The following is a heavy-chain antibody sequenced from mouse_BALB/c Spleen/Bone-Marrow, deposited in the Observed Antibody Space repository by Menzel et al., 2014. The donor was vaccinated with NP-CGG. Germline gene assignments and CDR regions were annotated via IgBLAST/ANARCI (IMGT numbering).Heavy chain of an antibody. CDR3: TRSYGSSYEYYFDY. J-gene: IGHJ2*01. CDR2: IYPSDSYT. V-gene: IGHV1-69*02. CDR1: GYTFTSYW. D-gene: IGHD1-1*01. Sequence: QVQLQQSGAELVRPGASVKLSCKASGYTFTSYWINWVKQRPGQGLEWIGNIYPSDSYTNYNQKFKAKATLTVDKSSSTAYMQLSSPTSEDSAVYYCTRSYGSSYEYYFDYWGQGTTLTVSS.